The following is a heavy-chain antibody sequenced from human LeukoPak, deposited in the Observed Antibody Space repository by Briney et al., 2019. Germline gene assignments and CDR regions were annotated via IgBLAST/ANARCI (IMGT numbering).Heavy chain of an antibody. V-gene: IGHV3-23*01. D-gene: IGHD3-22*01. J-gene: IGHJ4*02. CDR3: AKVGSSGYYYGY. CDR2: ISGSGGST. CDR1: GFTFSSYV. Sequence: GGSLRLSCAASGFTFSSYVMSWVRQAPGKGLEWVSAISGSGGSTYYADSVKGRFTISRDNSKNTLYLQMNSLRAEDTAVYYCAKVGSSGYYYGYWGQGTLVTVSS.